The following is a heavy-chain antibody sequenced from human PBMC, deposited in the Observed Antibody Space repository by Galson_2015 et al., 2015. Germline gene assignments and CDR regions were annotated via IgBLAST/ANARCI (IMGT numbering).Heavy chain of an antibody. D-gene: IGHD5-18*01. CDR2: ISAYNGNT. J-gene: IGHJ6*03. CDR1: GYTFTSYG. CDR3: ARDQRGYSYGSKYYYYYMDV. V-gene: IGHV1-18*01. Sequence: QSGAEVKKPGASVKVSCTASGYTFTSYGISWVRQAPGQGLEWMGWISAYNGNTNYAQKLQGRVTMTTDTSTSTAYMELRSLRSDDTAVYYCARDQRGYSYGSKYYYYYMDVWGKGTTVTVSS.